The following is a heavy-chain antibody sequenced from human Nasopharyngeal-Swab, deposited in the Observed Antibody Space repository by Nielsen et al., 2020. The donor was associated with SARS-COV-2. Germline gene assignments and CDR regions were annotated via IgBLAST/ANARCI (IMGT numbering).Heavy chain of an antibody. CDR1: GFTFSSYG. D-gene: IGHD2-21*01. J-gene: IGHJ6*03. CDR3: AKDQNIVVVIAFYYMDV. CDR2: IRYDGSNK. Sequence: GESLKISCAASGFTFSSYGMHWVRQAPGKGLEWVAFIRYDGSNKYYADSVKGRFTISRDNSKNTLYLQMNSLRAEDTAVYYCAKDQNIVVVIAFYYMDVWGKGTTVTVSS. V-gene: IGHV3-30*02.